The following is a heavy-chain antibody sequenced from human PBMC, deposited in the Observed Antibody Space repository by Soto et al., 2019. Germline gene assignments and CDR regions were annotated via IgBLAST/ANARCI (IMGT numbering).Heavy chain of an antibody. Sequence: QVQLQESGPGLVKPSETLSLTCTVSSGSSGTVSSGSISPYYWSWIRQPPGKGLEWIGYISYSGRTNYNPPLKSRVSISLATSRNQFSLKLSSVTAADTAVYYCARYAGSSVFDYWGQGSLVTVSS. CDR1: SGSISPYY. CDR2: ISYSGRT. V-gene: IGHV4-59*01. D-gene: IGHD6-13*01. CDR3: ARYAGSSVFDY. J-gene: IGHJ4*02.